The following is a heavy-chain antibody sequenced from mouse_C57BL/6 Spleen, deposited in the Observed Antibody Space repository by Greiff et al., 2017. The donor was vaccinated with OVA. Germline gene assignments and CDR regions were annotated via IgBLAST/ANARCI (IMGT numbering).Heavy chain of an antibody. V-gene: IGHV1-15*01. J-gene: IGHJ4*01. CDR2: IDPETGGT. CDR3: ARWGVNPYAMDY. Sequence: QVQLQQSGAELVRPGASVTLSCKASGYTFTDYEMHWVKQTPVHGLEWIGAIDPETGGTAYNQKFKGKAILTADKSSSTAYMELRSLTTEDSAIYYCARWGVNPYAMDYWGQGTSVTVSS. CDR1: GYTFTDYE.